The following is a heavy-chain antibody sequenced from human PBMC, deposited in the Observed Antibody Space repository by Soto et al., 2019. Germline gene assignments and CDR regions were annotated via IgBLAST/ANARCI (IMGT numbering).Heavy chain of an antibody. V-gene: IGHV4-30-4*01. J-gene: IGHJ6*02. CDR3: ARAEPYYYGMDV. CDR2: IDYSGST. CDR1: GGSITNTDYY. Sequence: PSETLSLTCSVSGGSITNTDYYWNWIRQSPGKGLEWIGSIDYSGSTYYNPSLKSRVIISADTSKNLFSLKLRSVTAADTALYFCARAEPYYYGMDVWGQGTTVTVSS.